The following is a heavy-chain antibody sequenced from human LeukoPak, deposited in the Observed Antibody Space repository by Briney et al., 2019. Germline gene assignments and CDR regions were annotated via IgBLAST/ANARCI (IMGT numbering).Heavy chain of an antibody. Sequence: SVKLSCKASGGTFSSYAISWVRQAPGQGLEWMGRIIPILGIANYAQKFQRRVTISPDKSTSTAYMELSSLRSEDTAVYYCTREGWFGESFDYWGQGTLVTVSS. D-gene: IGHD3-10*01. CDR2: IIPILGIA. CDR1: GGTFSSYA. J-gene: IGHJ4*02. CDR3: TREGWFGESFDY. V-gene: IGHV1-69*04.